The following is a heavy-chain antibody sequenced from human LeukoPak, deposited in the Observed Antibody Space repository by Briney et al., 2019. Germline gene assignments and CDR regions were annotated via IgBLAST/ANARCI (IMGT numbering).Heavy chain of an antibody. CDR1: GYTFTSYG. D-gene: IGHD3-16*02. V-gene: IGHV1-18*01. Sequence: ASVKVSCKASGYTFTSYGISWVRQAPGQGLEWMGWISAYNCNTNYAQKLQGRLTMTTDTSTSNAYVELRSLRSDDTAVYYYARSWNDYVWGSYRDDAFDIWGQGTMVTVSS. CDR3: ARSWNDYVWGSYRDDAFDI. J-gene: IGHJ3*02. CDR2: ISAYNCNT.